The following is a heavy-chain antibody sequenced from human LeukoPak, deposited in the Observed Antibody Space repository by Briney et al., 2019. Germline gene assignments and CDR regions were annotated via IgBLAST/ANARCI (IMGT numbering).Heavy chain of an antibody. Sequence: GESLKISCRGSGYNFTSYWIGWVRQMPGKGLEWMGIIYPGDSDTRYSPSFQGQVTISADRSISTAYLQWSSLKASDTAIYFCAVPAGAMATDYWGQGTLVTVSS. CDR1: GYNFTSYW. D-gene: IGHD5-18*01. CDR3: AVPAGAMATDY. J-gene: IGHJ4*02. CDR2: IYPGDSDT. V-gene: IGHV5-51*01.